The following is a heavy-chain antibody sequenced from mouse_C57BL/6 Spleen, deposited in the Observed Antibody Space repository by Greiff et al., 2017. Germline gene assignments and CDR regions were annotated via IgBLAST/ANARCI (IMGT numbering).Heavy chain of an antibody. V-gene: IGHV1-15*01. J-gene: IGHJ4*01. Sequence: QVQLQQSGAELVRPGASVTLSCKASGYTFTDYEMHWVKQTPVHGLEWIGAIDPETGGTAYNQKFKGKAILTADKSSSTAYMELRSLTSEDSAVYYCTRCDYGGDYAMDYWGQGTSVTVSS. CDR3: TRCDYGGDYAMDY. D-gene: IGHD2-4*01. CDR2: IDPETGGT. CDR1: GYTFTDYE.